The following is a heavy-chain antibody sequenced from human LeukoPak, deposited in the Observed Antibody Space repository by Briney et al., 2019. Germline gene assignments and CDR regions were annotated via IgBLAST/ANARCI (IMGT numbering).Heavy chain of an antibody. D-gene: IGHD2-15*01. V-gene: IGHV5-51*01. Sequence: GESLKISCKGSGYSFTSYWIGWVRQMPGKGLEWMGIIYPDDSDTRYSPSFEGLVTISADKSISTAYLQWSSLKASDTAMYYCARHRDCGDGNCYPDYWGQGTLVTVSS. CDR3: ARHRDCGDGNCYPDY. CDR2: IYPDDSDT. CDR1: GYSFTSYW. J-gene: IGHJ4*02.